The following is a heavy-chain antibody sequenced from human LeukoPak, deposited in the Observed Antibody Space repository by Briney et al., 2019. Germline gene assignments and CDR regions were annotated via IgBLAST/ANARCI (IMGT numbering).Heavy chain of an antibody. CDR1: GGSISSGGYY. V-gene: IGHV4-31*03. J-gene: IGHJ5*01. CDR2: LYYSGSS. D-gene: IGHD1-20*01. Sequence: SETLSLTCTVSGGSISSGGYYWSWIRQHPGKGLEWIGYLYYSGSSYYITSLKSRVNISVDTSEYQLSLKLSSVTVADTAGYYCERVGITGTTLWFDPSGQGTPVTLSS. CDR3: ERVGITGTTLWFDP.